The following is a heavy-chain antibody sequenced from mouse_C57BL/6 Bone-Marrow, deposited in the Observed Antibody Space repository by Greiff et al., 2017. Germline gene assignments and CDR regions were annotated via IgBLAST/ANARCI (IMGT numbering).Heavy chain of an antibody. CDR2: ISDGGSYT. D-gene: IGHD2-3*01. J-gene: IGHJ3*01. CDR1: GFTFSSYA. CDR3: AREDGPPWVAY. V-gene: IGHV5-4*01. Sequence: EVQGVESGGGLVKPGGSLKLSCAASGFTFSSYAMSWVRQTPEKRLEWVATISDGGSYTYYPDNVKGRFTISRDNAKNNLYLQMSHLKSEDTAMYYCAREDGPPWVAYWGQGTLVTVSA.